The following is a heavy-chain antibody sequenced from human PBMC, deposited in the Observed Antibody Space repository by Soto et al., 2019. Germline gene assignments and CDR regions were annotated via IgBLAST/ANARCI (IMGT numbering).Heavy chain of an antibody. J-gene: IGHJ5*02. D-gene: IGHD3-9*01. CDR2: IYPGDSDT. CDR3: ARAEILTGYSPNWFDP. CDR1: GYNFAIYW. V-gene: IGHV5-51*01. Sequence: GESLKISCWASGYNFAIYWIGWVRQMPGKGLEWMGTIYPGDSDTRYRPSFQGQVTISADKSTSTAYLQWSSLKASDTAMYYCARAEILTGYSPNWFDPWGQGTLVTVSS.